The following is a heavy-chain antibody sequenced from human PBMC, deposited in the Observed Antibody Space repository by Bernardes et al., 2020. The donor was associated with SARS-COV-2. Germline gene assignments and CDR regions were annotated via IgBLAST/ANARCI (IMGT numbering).Heavy chain of an antibody. D-gene: IGHD5-12*01. CDR1: GFILSNYA. CDR3: VKDPLRYTGWFGMDV. CDR2: ISISGSDT. Sequence: GGSLRLSCAASGFILSNYAMTWVRQAPGKGLEWVATISISGSDTFYADSMKGRFTIFRDNSKDSVYLQVGSLRAEDTAKYYCVKDPLRYTGWFGMDVWGQGIMVTVSS. J-gene: IGHJ6*02. V-gene: IGHV3-23*05.